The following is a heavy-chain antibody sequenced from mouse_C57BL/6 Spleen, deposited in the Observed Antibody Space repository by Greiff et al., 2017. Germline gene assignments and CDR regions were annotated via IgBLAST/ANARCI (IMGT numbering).Heavy chain of an antibody. CDR1: GYTFTSYW. CDR2: IYPGSGST. D-gene: IGHD2-4*01. Sequence: QVQLQQPGAELVKPGASVKMSCKASGYTFTSYWITWVKQRPGQGLEWIGDIYPGSGSTNYNEKFKSKATLTVDTSSSTAYMQLSSLTSEDSAVYYGARDGGLRGGFAYWGQGTLVTVSA. V-gene: IGHV1-55*01. CDR3: ARDGGLRGGFAY. J-gene: IGHJ3*01.